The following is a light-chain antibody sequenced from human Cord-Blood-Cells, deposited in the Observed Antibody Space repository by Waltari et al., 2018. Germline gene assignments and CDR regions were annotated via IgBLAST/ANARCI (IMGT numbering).Light chain of an antibody. CDR1: SSDVGGYNY. V-gene: IGLV2-14*01. CDR2: DVS. CDR3: SSYTRSNTVV. J-gene: IGLJ2*01. Sequence: QSALTQPPSVSGSPGQSVTISCTGTSSDVGGYNYVSWYQQHPGKAPKLMIYDVSKRPSGVPDRFSGSKSGNTASLTISGLQAEDESDYYCSSYTRSNTVVFGGGTKLTVL.